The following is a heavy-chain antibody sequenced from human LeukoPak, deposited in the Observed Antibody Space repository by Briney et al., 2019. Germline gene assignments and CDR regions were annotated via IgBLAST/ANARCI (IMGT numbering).Heavy chain of an antibody. Sequence: SQTLSLTCTVSGGSISSGSYYWSWIRQPAGKGLEWIARIYTSGSTNYNPSLKSRVTISVDTSKNQFSLKLSSVTAADTAVYYCARESTVRGRNYYYYMDVWGKGTTVTVSS. J-gene: IGHJ6*03. V-gene: IGHV4-61*02. CDR2: IYTSGST. D-gene: IGHD3-10*01. CDR1: GGSISSGSYY. CDR3: ARESTVRGRNYYYYMDV.